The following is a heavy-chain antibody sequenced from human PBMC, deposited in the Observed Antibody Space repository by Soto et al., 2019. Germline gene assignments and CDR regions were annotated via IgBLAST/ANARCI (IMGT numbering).Heavy chain of an antibody. J-gene: IGHJ4*02. D-gene: IGHD3-3*01. V-gene: IGHV1-46*01. CDR1: GYTFTSYY. Sequence: ASVKVSCKASGYTFTSYYMHWVRQAPGQGLEWMGIINPSGGSTSYAQKFQGRVTMTRDTSTSTVYMELSSLRSEDTAVYYCARFGYLVWSGYYSSTEIDYWGQGTLVTVSS. CDR2: INPSGGST. CDR3: ARFGYLVWSGYYSSTEIDY.